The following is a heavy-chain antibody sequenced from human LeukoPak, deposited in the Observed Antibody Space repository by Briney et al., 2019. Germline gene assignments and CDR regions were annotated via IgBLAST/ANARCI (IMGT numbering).Heavy chain of an antibody. V-gene: IGHV3-7*05. CDR1: GFTFSSYG. CDR3: ATGGAARGYFQH. Sequence: PGRSLRLSCVVSGFTFSSYGMHWVRQAPGKGLEWVAKQKEDGSEEYYVDSVKGRFTISRDNAKNSLYLQMNSLRAEDTAVYYCATGGAARGYFQHWGQGTLVTVSS. J-gene: IGHJ1*01. D-gene: IGHD6-6*01. CDR2: QKEDGSEE.